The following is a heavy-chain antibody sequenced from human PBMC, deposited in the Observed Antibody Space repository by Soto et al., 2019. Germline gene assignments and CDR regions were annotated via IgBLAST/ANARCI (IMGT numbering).Heavy chain of an antibody. J-gene: IGHJ4*02. CDR1: GGTFSSYT. CDR2: IIPILGIA. D-gene: IGHD6-6*01. CDR3: ARDLVEGSSSDY. V-gene: IGHV1-69*04. Sequence: ASVRVSCKASGGTFSSYTITWVRQAPGQGLEWMGRIIPILGIANYAQKFQGRVTITADKSTSTAYMELSSLRSEDTAVYYCARDLVEGSSSDYWGKGTLVTVSS.